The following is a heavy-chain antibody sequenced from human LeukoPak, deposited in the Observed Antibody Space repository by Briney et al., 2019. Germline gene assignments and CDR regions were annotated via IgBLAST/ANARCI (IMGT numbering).Heavy chain of an antibody. CDR3: ARPGYCSGGSCPNWFDP. V-gene: IGHV3-48*04. Sequence: GGSLRLSCAASGFIFSTYTMHWVRQAPGKGLEWVSYISSSSSTIYYADSVKGRFTISRDNAKDSLYLQMNSLRAEDTAVYCCARPGYCSGGSCPNWFDPWGQGTLVTVSA. CDR1: GFIFSTYT. CDR2: ISSSSSTI. J-gene: IGHJ5*02. D-gene: IGHD2-15*01.